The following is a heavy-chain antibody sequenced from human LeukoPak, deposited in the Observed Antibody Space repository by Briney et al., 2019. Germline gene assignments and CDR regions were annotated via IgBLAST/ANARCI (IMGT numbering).Heavy chain of an antibody. CDR3: AIRYSSSIFIFDY. D-gene: IGHD6-6*01. J-gene: IGHJ4*02. CDR1: GGSISSSSYY. V-gene: IGHV4-39*01. CDR2: IYYSGST. Sequence: PSETLSLTXTVSGGSISSSSYYWGWIRQPPGKGLEWIGSIYYSGSTYYNPSLKSRVTISVDTSKNQFSLKLSSATAADTAVYYCAIRYSSSIFIFDYWGQGTLVTVSS.